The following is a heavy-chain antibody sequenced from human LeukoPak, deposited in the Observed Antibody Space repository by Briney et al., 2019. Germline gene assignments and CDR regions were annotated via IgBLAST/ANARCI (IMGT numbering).Heavy chain of an antibody. CDR3: ARDIIAAAGTGPYGMDV. J-gene: IGHJ6*04. Sequence: GASVKVSCKASGGTSSSYAISWVRQAPGQGLEWMGGIIPIFGTANYAQKFQGRVTITADKSTSTAYMELSSLRSEDTAVYYCARDIIAAAGTGPYGMDVWGKGTTVTVSS. D-gene: IGHD6-13*01. CDR2: IIPIFGTA. V-gene: IGHV1-69*06. CDR1: GGTSSSYA.